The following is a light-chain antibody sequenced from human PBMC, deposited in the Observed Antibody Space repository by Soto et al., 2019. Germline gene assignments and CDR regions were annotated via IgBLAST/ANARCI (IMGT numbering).Light chain of an antibody. CDR1: SSDVGGYNY. V-gene: IGLV2-14*01. J-gene: IGLJ3*02. CDR3: SSYTSSSTWV. Sequence: QSALTQPASVSGSPGQSITISCTGTSSDVGGYNYVAWYQQHPGRAPKLMIHDVSNRPSGVSNRFSGSKSGNTASLTISGLQAEDEADYYCSSYTSSSTWVFGGGTKVTVL. CDR2: DVS.